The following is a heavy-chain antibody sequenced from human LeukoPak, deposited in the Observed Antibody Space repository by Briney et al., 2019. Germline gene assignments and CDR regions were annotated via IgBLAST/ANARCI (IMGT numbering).Heavy chain of an antibody. CDR1: GYIFTSYD. J-gene: IGHJ6*03. Sequence: ASVKVSCKASGYIFTSYDINGVRQATGQGLEWMGWMNPNSGNTGYAQRFQGRVTITRNTSISTAYLELSSLRSEDTAVYYCARGEGAYYYYMDVWGKGTTVTVSS. V-gene: IGHV1-8*03. CDR2: MNPNSGNT. CDR3: ARGEGAYYYYMDV.